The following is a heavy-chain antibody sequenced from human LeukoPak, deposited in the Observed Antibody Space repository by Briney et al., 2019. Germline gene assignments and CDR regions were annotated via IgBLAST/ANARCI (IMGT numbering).Heavy chain of an antibody. CDR1: GGSISSSSYY. V-gene: IGHV4-39*01. CDR3: ARHHTAGWRVLDV. CDR2: IYYSGST. D-gene: IGHD6-19*01. Sequence: PSETLSLTCTVSGGSISSSSYYWGWIRQPPGKGLEWIGSIYYSGSTYYNPSLESRVTISVDTSKNQFSLKLSSVTAADTAVYYCARHHTAGWRVLDVWGQGTTVTVSS. J-gene: IGHJ6*01.